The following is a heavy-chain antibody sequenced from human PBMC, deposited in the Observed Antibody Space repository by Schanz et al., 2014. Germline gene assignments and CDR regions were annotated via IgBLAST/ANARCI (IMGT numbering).Heavy chain of an antibody. V-gene: IGHV1-46*03. CDR3: ARDGVEAAAGGNY. CDR2: INPSGGST. D-gene: IGHD6-13*01. Sequence: QVQLVQSGAEVKKPGASVKVSCKASGYTFTSDSMHCVRQAPGQGPEWMGMINPSGGSTTYAQKFQGGVAMTRDTSTSTDYMELSSLRSEDTAVYYCARDGVEAAAGGNYWGQGTLVTVSS. CDR1: GYTFTSDS. J-gene: IGHJ4*02.